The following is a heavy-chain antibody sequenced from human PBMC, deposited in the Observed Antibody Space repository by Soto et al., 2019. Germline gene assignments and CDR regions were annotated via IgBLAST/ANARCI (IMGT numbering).Heavy chain of an antibody. CDR1: GFTFTSSA. Sequence: GASVKVSCKASGFTFTSSAVQWVRQARGQRLDWIGWIVVGSGNTNYAQKFQGRVTLTRDTSASTAYMELSSLRSEDTAVYYCASCPQNCITSSPCCLFFDYWGQGTLVTVSS. CDR2: IVVGSGNT. V-gene: IGHV1-58*01. J-gene: IGHJ4*02. CDR3: ASCPQNCITSSPCCLFFDY. D-gene: IGHD3-10*01.